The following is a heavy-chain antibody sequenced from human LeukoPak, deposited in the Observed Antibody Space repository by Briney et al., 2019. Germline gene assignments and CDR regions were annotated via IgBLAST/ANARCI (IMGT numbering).Heavy chain of an antibody. CDR1: GGSISSTNW. Sequence: PSGTLSLTCAVSGGSISSTNWWSWVRQPPGKGLEWIGEIFHSGGTNYNPSLKSRISLSVDKSQNQFSLKLNSLTAADTAVYYCAANGYYYMDVWGKGTTVTVSS. D-gene: IGHD2-8*01. V-gene: IGHV4-4*02. CDR2: IFHSGGT. CDR3: AANGYYYMDV. J-gene: IGHJ6*03.